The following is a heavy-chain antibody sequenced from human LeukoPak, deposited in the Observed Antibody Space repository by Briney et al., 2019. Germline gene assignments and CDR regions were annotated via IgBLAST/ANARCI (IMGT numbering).Heavy chain of an antibody. D-gene: IGHD4-17*01. J-gene: IGHJ4*02. V-gene: IGHV1-18*01. Sequence: ASVKVSCKASGYTFTSYGISSVRQAPGQGLDWMGWISAYNGNTNYAQKLQGRVTMTTDTSTSTAYMELRSLRSDDTAVYYCASGDDYGDYFPSFDYWGQGTLVTVSS. CDR3: ASGDDYGDYFPSFDY. CDR1: GYTFTSYG. CDR2: ISAYNGNT.